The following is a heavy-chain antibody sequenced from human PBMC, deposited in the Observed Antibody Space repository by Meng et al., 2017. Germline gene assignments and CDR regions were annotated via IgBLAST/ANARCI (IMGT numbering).Heavy chain of an antibody. V-gene: IGHV3-48*03. CDR3: ARDLMVGATRNFDH. D-gene: IGHD1-26*01. J-gene: IGHJ4*02. CDR2: ISSSGSTI. CDR1: GFTFSSYE. Sequence: GGSLRLSCAASGFTFSSYEMNWVRQAPGKGLEWVSYISSSGSTIYYADSVKGRFTISRDNAKNSLYLQMNSLRAEDTAVYYCARDLMVGATRNFDHWGQGTLVTVSS.